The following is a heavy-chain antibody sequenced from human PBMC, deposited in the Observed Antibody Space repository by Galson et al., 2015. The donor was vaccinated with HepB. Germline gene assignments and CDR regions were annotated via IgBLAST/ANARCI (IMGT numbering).Heavy chain of an antibody. J-gene: IGHJ4*02. CDR1: GFTFRTYG. D-gene: IGHD3-10*01. CDR3: VRLKLG. CDR2: VKEDGSDK. Sequence: SLRLSCAASGFTFRTYGMSWVRQAPGKGLEWVANVKEDGSDKHYVDSVKGRFTISRDNAQNSLYLQMNSLRAEDTAVYYCVRLKLGWGQGTLVTVSS. V-gene: IGHV3-7*03.